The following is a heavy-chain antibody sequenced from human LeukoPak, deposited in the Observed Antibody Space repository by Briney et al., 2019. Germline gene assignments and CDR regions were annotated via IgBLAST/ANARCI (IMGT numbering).Heavy chain of an antibody. V-gene: IGHV3-30*18. CDR1: GFTFSSYG. Sequence: GGSLRLSCAASGFTFSSYGTHWVRQAPGKGLEWVAVISYDGSNKYYADSVKGRFTISRDNSKNTLYLQMNSLRAEDTAVYYCAKGSSSSWYVFDYWGQGTLVTVSS. CDR3: AKGSSSSWYVFDY. CDR2: ISYDGSNK. J-gene: IGHJ4*02. D-gene: IGHD6-13*01.